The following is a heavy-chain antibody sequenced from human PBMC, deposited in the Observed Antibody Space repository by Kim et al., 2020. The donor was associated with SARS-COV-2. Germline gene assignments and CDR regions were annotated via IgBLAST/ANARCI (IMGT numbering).Heavy chain of an antibody. Sequence: SLKSRVTISVDTSKNQFSLKLSAGTAADTAVYYCARTRITMIVVVTHFDYWGQGTLVTVSS. CDR3: ARTRITMIVVVTHFDY. J-gene: IGHJ4*02. V-gene: IGHV4-31*02. D-gene: IGHD3-22*01.